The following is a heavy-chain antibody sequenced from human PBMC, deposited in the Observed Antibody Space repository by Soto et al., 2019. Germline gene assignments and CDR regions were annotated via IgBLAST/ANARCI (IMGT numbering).Heavy chain of an antibody. D-gene: IGHD4-17*01. Sequence: QVQLVESGGGVVQPGRSLRLSCAASGFTFSSYGMHWVRQDPGNGLEWVAVISYDGNNKYYADSVKGRFTISRDNFKNALYLQMDSLRAEDTAMYYCAKDHLETTVTTPSYWGQGTLVTVSS. J-gene: IGHJ4*02. CDR1: GFTFSSYG. CDR3: AKDHLETTVTTPSY. CDR2: ISYDGNNK. V-gene: IGHV3-30*18.